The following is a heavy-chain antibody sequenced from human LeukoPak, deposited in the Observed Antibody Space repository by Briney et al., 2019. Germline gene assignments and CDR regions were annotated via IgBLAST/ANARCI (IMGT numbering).Heavy chain of an antibody. V-gene: IGHV1-69*01. CDR2: IIPIFGTA. Sequence: SVKVSCKASGGTFSSYAVSWVRQAPGQGLEWMGGIIPIFGTANYAQKFQGRVTITADESTSTAYMELSSLRSEDTAVYYCARGREGITIFGVAFDYWGQGTLVTVSS. CDR3: ARGREGITIFGVAFDY. D-gene: IGHD3-3*01. J-gene: IGHJ4*02. CDR1: GGTFSSYA.